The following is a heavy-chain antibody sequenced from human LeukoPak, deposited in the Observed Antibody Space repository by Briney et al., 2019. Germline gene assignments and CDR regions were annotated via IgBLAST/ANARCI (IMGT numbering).Heavy chain of an antibody. J-gene: IGHJ6*03. D-gene: IGHD1-1*01. Sequence: GGSLRLSCAASGFTFSGSAMHWVRQASGKGLEWVGRIRSKANSYATAYAASVKGRFTISRDDSKNTAYLQMNSLKTEDTAVYYCTRRNWNPQNYYYYYYMDVWGKGTTVTVSS. V-gene: IGHV3-73*01. CDR3: TRRNWNPQNYYYYYYMDV. CDR1: GFTFSGSA. CDR2: IRSKANSYAT.